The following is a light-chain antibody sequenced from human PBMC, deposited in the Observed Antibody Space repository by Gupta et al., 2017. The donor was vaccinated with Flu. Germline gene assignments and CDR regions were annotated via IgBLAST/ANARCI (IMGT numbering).Light chain of an antibody. CDR3: QQSYSTPLT. V-gene: IGKV1-39*01. J-gene: IGKJ4*01. CDR1: QSISSY. Sequence: DIEMAQSPSSLSASVGDRVSITCRASQSISSYLNWYQQKPGKAPNLLIYSASTLMSGVPSRFSGSVSGTDFTLTISGLQAEDFASYYCQQSYSTPLTFGGGTKVEI. CDR2: SAS.